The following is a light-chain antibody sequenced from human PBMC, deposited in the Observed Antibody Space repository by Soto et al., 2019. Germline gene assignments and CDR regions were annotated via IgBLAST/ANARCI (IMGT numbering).Light chain of an antibody. CDR2: AAS. V-gene: IGKV1-39*01. Sequence: DLQMTQSPFSLSASVGDRVTITCRASQSISSYLNWYQQKPGKAPKLLIYAASSLQSGVPSRFICSGSRTDFSLSISSLQPEVLATYFCQQSYGTPLLTFGGGTKVEIK. CDR3: QQSYGTPLLT. J-gene: IGKJ4*01. CDR1: QSISSY.